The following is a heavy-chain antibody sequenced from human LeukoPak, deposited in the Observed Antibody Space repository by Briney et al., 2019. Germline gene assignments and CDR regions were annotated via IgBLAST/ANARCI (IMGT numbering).Heavy chain of an antibody. CDR3: ARDLKIAVAGTALGVDY. V-gene: IGHV1-18*01. CDR2: ISAYNGDT. Sequence: ASVKDSCKDSGYTFSSYVLSWVRQAPGQGLEWMGWISAYNGDTKYPQKFQGRVTMTTDTSTSTAYMELRSLRSDDTAVYYCARDLKIAVAGTALGVDYWGQGTLVTVSS. D-gene: IGHD6-19*01. CDR1: GYTFSSYV. J-gene: IGHJ4*02.